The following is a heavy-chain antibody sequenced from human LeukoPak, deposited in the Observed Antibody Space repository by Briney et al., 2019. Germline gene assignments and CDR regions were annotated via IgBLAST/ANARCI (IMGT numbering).Heavy chain of an antibody. J-gene: IGHJ4*02. CDR2: IYYSGST. V-gene: IGHV4-59*01. D-gene: IGHD5-18*01. CDR1: GGSISSYY. CDR3: ASGPDAAMVTPGKFDY. Sequence: PSETLSLTCTVSGGSISSYYWSWIRQPPGKGLEWIGYIYYSGSTNYNPSLKSRVTISVDTSKNQFYLKLSSVTAADTAVYYCASGPDAAMVTPGKFDYWGQGTLVTVSS.